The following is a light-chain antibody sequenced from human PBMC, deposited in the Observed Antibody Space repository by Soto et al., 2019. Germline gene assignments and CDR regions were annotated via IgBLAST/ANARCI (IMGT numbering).Light chain of an antibody. CDR2: DAS. Sequence: DIQMIQSPSTLSASVGDRVTITCRASQSISSWLAWYQQKPGKAPKLLIYDASTLESGVPSRFSGSGSGTEFTLTISSLQPDDFATYYCQQHNTYSTFGQGTKVDIK. V-gene: IGKV1-5*01. CDR3: QQHNTYST. CDR1: QSISSW. J-gene: IGKJ1*01.